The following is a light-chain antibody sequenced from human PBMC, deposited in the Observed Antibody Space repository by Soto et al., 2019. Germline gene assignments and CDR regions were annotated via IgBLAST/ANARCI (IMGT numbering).Light chain of an antibody. CDR1: QSVSSSY. CDR2: GAS. J-gene: IGKJ4*01. CDR3: QQYGSSPRLT. Sequence: EIVVTQSPGTLSLSPGERATLSCRASQSVSSSYLAWYQQKPGQAPRLLIYGASSRATGIPDRFSGSGSGTDFTLTISRLEPEDFAVYYCQQYGSSPRLTFGGGTKV. V-gene: IGKV3-20*01.